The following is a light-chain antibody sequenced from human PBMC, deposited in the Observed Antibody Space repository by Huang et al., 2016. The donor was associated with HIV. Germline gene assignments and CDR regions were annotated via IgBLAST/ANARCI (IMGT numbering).Light chain of an antibody. J-gene: IGKJ2*01. CDR2: AAS. CDR1: QTVSSN. CDR3: QHYRVWPPVYT. V-gene: IGKV3-15*01. Sequence: EIVMTQSPATLSVSPGERATLSCRYSQTVSSNLAWYQRKPGQAPMLLIYAASTRATDIPARFSGSGSGTEFTLTISSLQSEDFAVYYCQHYRVWPPVYTFGQGTKLEIK.